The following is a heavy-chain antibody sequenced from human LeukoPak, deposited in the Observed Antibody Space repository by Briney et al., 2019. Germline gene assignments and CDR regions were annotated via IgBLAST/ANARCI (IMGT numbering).Heavy chain of an antibody. CDR3: ASRGSGYDTYYFGY. CDR2: INHSGST. Sequence: SETLSLTCAVYGGSFSGYYWSWIRQPPGKGLEWIGEINHSGSTNYNPSLKSRVTISVDTSKNQFSLKLSSVTAADTAVYYCASRGSGYDTYYFGYWGQGTLVTVSS. D-gene: IGHD5-12*01. CDR1: GGSFSGYY. V-gene: IGHV4-34*01. J-gene: IGHJ4*02.